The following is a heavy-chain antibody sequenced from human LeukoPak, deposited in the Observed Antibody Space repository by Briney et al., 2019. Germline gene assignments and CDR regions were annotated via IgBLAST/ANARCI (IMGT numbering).Heavy chain of an antibody. CDR2: IIGGGGST. CDR3: AKAPDGAYGAAFDY. J-gene: IGHJ4*02. V-gene: IGHV3-23*01. D-gene: IGHD4-17*01. CDR1: VFTFSSYA. Sequence: GGSLRLSCAASVFTFSSYAMSWVRQAPRKGLEWVSAIIGGGGSTYYADSVKGRFTISRDNSKNTLYLKMNRMRDEDTVLYYCAKAPDGAYGAAFDYWGQGTLVTVSS.